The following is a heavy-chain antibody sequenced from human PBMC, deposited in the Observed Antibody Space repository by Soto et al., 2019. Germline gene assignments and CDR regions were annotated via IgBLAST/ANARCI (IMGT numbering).Heavy chain of an antibody. Sequence: GGSLRLSCAASGFTFSSYSMNWVRQAPGKGLEWVSSISSSSSYIYYADSVKGRFTISRDNAKNSLYLQMNSLRAEDTAVYYCARGSRGVIITGYYYMDVWGKGTTVTVSS. CDR3: ARGSRGVIITGYYYMDV. J-gene: IGHJ6*03. D-gene: IGHD3-10*01. V-gene: IGHV3-21*01. CDR1: GFTFSSYS. CDR2: ISSSSSYI.